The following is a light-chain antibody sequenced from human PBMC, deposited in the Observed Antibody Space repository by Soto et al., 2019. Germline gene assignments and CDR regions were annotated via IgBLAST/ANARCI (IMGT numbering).Light chain of an antibody. J-gene: IGLJ2*01. CDR1: SSNIGRYT. CDR3: AAWDDSLNGHLV. CDR2: NNN. V-gene: IGLV1-44*01. Sequence: QSVLTQPPSASGTPGQRVTISCSGGSSNIGRYTLNWYQQLPGTAPKLLMYNNNQRPSGVPDRFSGSKSGTSASLAISGLQSDDETHYYCAAWDDSLNGHLVFGGGTKLTVL.